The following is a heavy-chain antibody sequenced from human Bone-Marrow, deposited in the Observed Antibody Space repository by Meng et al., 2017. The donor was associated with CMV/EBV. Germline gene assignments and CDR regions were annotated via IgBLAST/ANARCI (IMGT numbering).Heavy chain of an antibody. Sequence: SLKISCAASGFTFSSYAMSWVRQAPGKGLEWVSGISWNSGSIGYADSVKGRFTISRDNAKNSLYLQMNSLRAEDTALYYCAKDKGSSWFEGAYNWFDPWGQGNRVTGSS. CDR3: AKDKGSSWFEGAYNWFDP. J-gene: IGHJ5*02. CDR2: ISWNSGSI. V-gene: IGHV3-9*01. CDR1: GFTFSSYA. D-gene: IGHD6-13*01.